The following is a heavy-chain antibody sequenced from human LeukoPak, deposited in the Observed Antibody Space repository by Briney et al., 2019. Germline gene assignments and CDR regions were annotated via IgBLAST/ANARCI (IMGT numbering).Heavy chain of an antibody. J-gene: IGHJ4*02. CDR3: ASRKYYYGSGSQYYFDY. D-gene: IGHD3-10*01. CDR1: GGSFSGYY. Sequence: SETLSLTCAVYGGSFSGYYWSWIRQPPGKGLEWIGEINHSGSTNYNPSLKSRVTISVDTSKNQFSLKLSSVTAADTAVYYCASRKYYYGSGSQYYFDYWGQGTLVTVSS. CDR2: INHSGST. V-gene: IGHV4-34*01.